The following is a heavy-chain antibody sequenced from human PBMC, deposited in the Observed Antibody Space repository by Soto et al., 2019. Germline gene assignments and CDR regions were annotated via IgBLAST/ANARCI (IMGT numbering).Heavy chain of an antibody. D-gene: IGHD5-18*01. Sequence: SETLSLTCTVSGGSISSSSYYWGWIRQPPGKGLEWIGSIYYSGSTYYNPSLKSRVTISVDTSKNQFSLKLSSVTAADTAVYYCARQFPPGYKTAYWGQGTLVTVSS. CDR1: GGSISSSSYY. CDR3: ARQFPPGYKTAY. V-gene: IGHV4-39*01. CDR2: IYYSGST. J-gene: IGHJ4*02.